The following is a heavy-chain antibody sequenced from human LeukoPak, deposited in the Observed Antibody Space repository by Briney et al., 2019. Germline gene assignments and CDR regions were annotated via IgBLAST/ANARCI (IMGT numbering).Heavy chain of an antibody. CDR1: GAYISSGSYY. V-gene: IGHV4-61*02. J-gene: IGHJ6*03. Sequence: SETLSLTCTVSGAYISSGSYYWDWIRQPAGKGLEWIGRIYTSGSTNYNPSLKSRVTVSLDTSKNQFSLKLSSVTAAHTAVYYCASRTPDDYYYYMDVWGKGTTVTVSS. D-gene: IGHD2-2*01. CDR2: IYTSGST. CDR3: ASRTPDDYYYYMDV.